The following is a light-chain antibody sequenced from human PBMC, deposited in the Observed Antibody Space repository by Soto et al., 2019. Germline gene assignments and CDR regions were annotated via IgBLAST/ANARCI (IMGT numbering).Light chain of an antibody. J-gene: IGKJ1*01. CDR2: GAS. CDR1: ERVGSN. V-gene: IGKV3-15*01. CDR3: QQWIRWT. Sequence: EIVMTQSPATLSVSPGDRVTLSCRASERVGSNVAWYQHKPGQAPRLLIYGASVRATGIPDRFSGSGSETEFTLTISSLQSEDFAVYYCQQWIRWTFGQETRL.